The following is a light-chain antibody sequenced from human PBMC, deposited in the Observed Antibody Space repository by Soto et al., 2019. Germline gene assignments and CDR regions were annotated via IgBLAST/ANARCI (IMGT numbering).Light chain of an antibody. Sequence: IVLTQSPDTRSLSPGERATLSCRASQSVSSNYLAWYQQKLGQAPRLLIYDASRRATGIPDRFIGSGSGTDFTLTIRRLEPEDFAVYYCQQYGVSITFCRGTRLEIK. J-gene: IGKJ5*01. CDR1: QSVSSNY. CDR2: DAS. V-gene: IGKV3-20*01. CDR3: QQYGVSIT.